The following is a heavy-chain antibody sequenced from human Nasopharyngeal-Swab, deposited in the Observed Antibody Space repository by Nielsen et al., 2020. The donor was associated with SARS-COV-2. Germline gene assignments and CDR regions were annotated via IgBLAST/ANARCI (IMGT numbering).Heavy chain of an antibody. CDR3: TTDFYFDY. V-gene: IGHV3-73*01. Sequence: GGSLRLSCAASGFVFSGSAIHWVRQASGKGLEWVGRIGDKAHNYATTYAASVKGRFTISRDDSKNTAFLQMDSLKTEDTALYYCTTDFYFDYWGQGTLVTVSS. J-gene: IGHJ4*02. CDR2: IGDKAHNYAT. CDR1: GFVFSGSA.